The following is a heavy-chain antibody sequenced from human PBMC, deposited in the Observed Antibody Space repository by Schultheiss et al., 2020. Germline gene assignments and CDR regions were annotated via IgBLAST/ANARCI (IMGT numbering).Heavy chain of an antibody. D-gene: IGHD6-6*01. J-gene: IGHJ4*02. CDR2: ISYDGSNK. Sequence: GGSLRLSCAASGFTFSSYAMHWVRQAPGKGLEWVAVISYDGSNKYYADSVKGRFTISRDNSKNTLYLQMNSLRAEDTAVYYCARVPESIAGEVGFDYWGQGTLVTFSS. CDR1: GFTFSSYA. CDR3: ARVPESIAGEVGFDY. V-gene: IGHV3-30-3*01.